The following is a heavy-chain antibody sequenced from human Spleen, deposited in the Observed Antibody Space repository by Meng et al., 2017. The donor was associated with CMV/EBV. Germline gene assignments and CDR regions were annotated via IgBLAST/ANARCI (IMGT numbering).Heavy chain of an antibody. CDR1: GFAFNTFP. J-gene: IGHJ4*02. D-gene: IGHD2-2*02. CDR2: ISSSGTTI. CDR3: ARGFTAVIPAAIDF. V-gene: IGHV3-48*03. Sequence: LSLTCAASGFAFNTFPMNWVRQAPGKGLEWISYISSSGTTIYYADSVQGRFTVSRDNAMNSLYLQMNSLRAEDTAIYYCARGFTAVIPAAIDFWGQGTPVTVSS.